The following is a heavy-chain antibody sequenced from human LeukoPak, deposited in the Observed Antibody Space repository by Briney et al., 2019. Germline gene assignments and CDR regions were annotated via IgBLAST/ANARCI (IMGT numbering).Heavy chain of an antibody. CDR2: INPNSGGT. J-gene: IGHJ4*02. CDR3: ARDRTMVRGVPLDY. V-gene: IGHV1-2*02. CDR1: GYTFTGYY. Sequence: ASVKVSCKASGYTFTGYYMHWVRQAPGQGLEWMGWINPNSGGTNYAQKFQGRVTMTRDTSISTAYMELSRLRSDDTAVYYCARDRTMVRGVPLDYWGQGTLVTVSS. D-gene: IGHD3-10*01.